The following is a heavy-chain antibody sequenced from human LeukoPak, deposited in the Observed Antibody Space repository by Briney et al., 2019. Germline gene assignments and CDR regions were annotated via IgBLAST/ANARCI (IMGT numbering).Heavy chain of an antibody. J-gene: IGHJ6*02. V-gene: IGHV3-9*01. CDR1: GFTFDDYA. Sequence: GRSLRLSCAASGFTFDDYAMHWVRQAPGKGLEWVSGISWNSGSIGYADSVKGRFTISGDNAKNSLYLQMNSLRAEDTALYYCANSLDYYYGMDVWGQGTTVTVSS. CDR3: ANSLDYYYGMDV. CDR2: ISWNSGSI.